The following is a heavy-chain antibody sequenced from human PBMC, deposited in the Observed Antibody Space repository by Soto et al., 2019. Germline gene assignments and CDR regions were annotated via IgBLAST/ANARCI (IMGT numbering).Heavy chain of an antibody. CDR1: GYTFTSYY. CDR3: ARAGVTMVRGVYYYGMDV. CDR2: INPSGGST. Sequence: ASVKVSCKASGYTFTSYYMHWVRQAPGQGLEWMGIINPSGGSTSYAQKFQGRVTMTRDTSTSTVYMELISLSSEDTAVYYCARAGVTMVRGVYYYGMDVWGQGTTVTVSS. D-gene: IGHD3-10*01. V-gene: IGHV1-46*01. J-gene: IGHJ6*02.